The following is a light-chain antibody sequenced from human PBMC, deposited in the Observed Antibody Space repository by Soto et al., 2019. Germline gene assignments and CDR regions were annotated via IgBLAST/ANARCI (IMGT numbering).Light chain of an antibody. CDR2: TAS. J-gene: IGKJ1*01. Sequence: DIHITHFPSSLSASVGDRVTITCRASQSIDTYVNWYQQKPGKAPKVLIYTASALQSGVPSRFSGSGSGTDFTLNINGLQPEDFATYYCQQSYNTPRTFGQGTKVDIK. CDR1: QSIDTY. V-gene: IGKV1-39*01. CDR3: QQSYNTPRT.